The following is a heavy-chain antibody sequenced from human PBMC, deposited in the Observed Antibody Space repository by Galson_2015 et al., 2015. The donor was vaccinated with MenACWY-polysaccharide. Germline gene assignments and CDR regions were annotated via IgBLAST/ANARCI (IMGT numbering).Heavy chain of an antibody. D-gene: IGHD2-15*01. V-gene: IGHV3-23*01. J-gene: IGHJ1*01. Sequence: SLRLSCAASGFTFTSYAMSWVRQAPGKGLEWVSAIRSSGTNTYYADSVKGRFTISRDNSKNTLYLQMNSLRAEDTAVYYCAKDPVGCCGVAGPYALWGQATRVTLSS. CDR1: GFTFTSYA. CDR3: AKDPVGCCGVAGPYAL. CDR2: IRSSGTNT.